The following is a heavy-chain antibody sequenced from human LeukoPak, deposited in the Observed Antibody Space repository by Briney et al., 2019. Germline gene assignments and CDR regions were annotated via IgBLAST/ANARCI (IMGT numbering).Heavy chain of an antibody. D-gene: IGHD6-19*01. CDR3: ARVLRYSSGSDWFDP. CDR1: GYSISSGFY. V-gene: IGHV4-38-2*02. Sequence: KPSETLSLTCTVSGYSISSGFYWGWIRQPPGKGLEWIGTIHRGGSTNYNPSLQSRVTISVDTSKNQFSLHLSSVTVADTAMYYCARVLRYSSGSDWFDPWGQGTLVTVSS. CDR2: IHRGGST. J-gene: IGHJ5*02.